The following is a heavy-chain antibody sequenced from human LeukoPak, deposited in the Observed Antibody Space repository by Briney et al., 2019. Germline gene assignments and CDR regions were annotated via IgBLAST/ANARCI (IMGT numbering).Heavy chain of an antibody. J-gene: IGHJ4*02. D-gene: IGHD1-1*01. CDR1: GDSISSRDSY. Sequence: SQTLSLTCTVSGDSISSRDSYWSWIRQYPGKALEWIGFIYSSGTTNYNPSLRSRVTLSVDTSQNQCFVWLTSVTDADTATYYCVRNTDGRSNGDYWGQGTLVTVSS. CDR2: IYSSGTT. V-gene: IGHV4-31*02. CDR3: VRNTDGRSNGDY.